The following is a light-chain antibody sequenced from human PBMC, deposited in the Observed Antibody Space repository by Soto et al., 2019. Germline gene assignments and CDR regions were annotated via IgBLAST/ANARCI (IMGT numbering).Light chain of an antibody. CDR3: CSFAGGGATWV. Sequence: QSALTQPASVSGSPGQSITISCTGTNSDVGSHNFVSWYQQHPGKVPKLLIYEASKRPSGLSNRFSGSKSSNTASLTISGLQAEDEADYYCCSFAGGGATWVFGGGTKLTVL. CDR2: EAS. V-gene: IGLV2-23*01. CDR1: NSDVGSHNF. J-gene: IGLJ3*02.